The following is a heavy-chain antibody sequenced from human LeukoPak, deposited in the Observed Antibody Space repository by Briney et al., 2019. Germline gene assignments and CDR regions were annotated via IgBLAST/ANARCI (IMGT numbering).Heavy chain of an antibody. CDR1: GGSVSSHF. Sequence: PSETLSLTCTVSGGSVSSHFWSWVRQPPGKGPEWLGYIHHSGGTRFNPSVKSRLSISLDTSKNQISLILNSVTAADAAVYYCARAAPDYYFYMDVWGQGTPVAVSS. V-gene: IGHV4-59*02. J-gene: IGHJ6*03. CDR3: ARAAPDYYFYMDV. CDR2: IHHSGGT.